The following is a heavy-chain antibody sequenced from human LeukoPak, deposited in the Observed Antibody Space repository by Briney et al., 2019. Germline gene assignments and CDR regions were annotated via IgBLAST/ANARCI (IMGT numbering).Heavy chain of an antibody. CDR1: GGSISSYY. Sequence: SETLSLTCTVSGGSISSYYWNWIRQPPGKGLEWIGYIYNSGSTNNNPSLKSRVTISVDTSKTQFSLKLSSVTAADTAVYYCARDGDLGGAFDIWGQGTMVTVSS. J-gene: IGHJ3*02. CDR2: IYNSGST. V-gene: IGHV4-59*01. D-gene: IGHD4-23*01. CDR3: ARDGDLGGAFDI.